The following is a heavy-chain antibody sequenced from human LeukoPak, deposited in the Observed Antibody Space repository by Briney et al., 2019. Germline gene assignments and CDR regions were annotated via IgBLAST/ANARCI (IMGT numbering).Heavy chain of an antibody. Sequence: GGSLRLSCAASGSTFSSYWMHWVRQAPGKGLVWVSRINTDGSSTNYADSVKGRFTISRDNAKNTLYLQMNSLRAEDTAAYYCARGNDLYFDYWGQGTLVTVSS. D-gene: IGHD3-3*01. J-gene: IGHJ4*02. V-gene: IGHV3-74*01. CDR1: GSTFSSYW. CDR3: ARGNDLYFDY. CDR2: INTDGSST.